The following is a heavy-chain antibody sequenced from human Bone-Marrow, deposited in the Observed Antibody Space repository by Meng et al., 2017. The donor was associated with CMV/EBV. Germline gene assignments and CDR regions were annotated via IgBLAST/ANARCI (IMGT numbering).Heavy chain of an antibody. CDR1: GFTFSSYE. D-gene: IGHD6-6*01. CDR2: ISSSGSTI. CDR3: ASWGQLVDYYGMDV. Sequence: GESLKISCAASGFTFSSYEMNWVRQAPGKGLEWVSYISSSGSTIYYADSVKGRFTISRDNAKNSLYLQMNSLRAEDTAVYYCASWGQLVDYYGMDVWGQGPTVTGYS. V-gene: IGHV3-48*03. J-gene: IGHJ6*02.